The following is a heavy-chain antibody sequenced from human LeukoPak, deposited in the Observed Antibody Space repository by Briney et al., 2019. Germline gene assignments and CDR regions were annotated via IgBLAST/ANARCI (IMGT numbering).Heavy chain of an antibody. D-gene: IGHD4-23*01. CDR3: ARELGGNSYVDY. CDR1: GGSISSGGYY. J-gene: IGHJ4*02. Sequence: PSETLSLTCTVSGGSISSGGYYWSWIRQHPGKGLEWIGYIYYSGSTYYNPSLKSRVTISVDTSKNQFSLKLSSVTAADTAVYYCARELGGNSYVDYWGQGTLVTVSS. V-gene: IGHV4-31*03. CDR2: IYYSGST.